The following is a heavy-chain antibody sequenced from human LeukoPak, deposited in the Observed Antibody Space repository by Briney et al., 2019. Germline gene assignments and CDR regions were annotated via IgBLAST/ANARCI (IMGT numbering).Heavy chain of an antibody. V-gene: IGHV3-11*04. Sequence: GGSLRLSCAASGFTLSDYYMTWIRQTPGKGLEWLSSISNSGTTIYYADSVKGRFTISRDNAKNTLYLQMNSLRAEDTAVYYCARGPYYYDSSGYYFHWGQGTLVTVSS. D-gene: IGHD3-22*01. CDR1: GFTLSDYY. J-gene: IGHJ4*02. CDR2: ISNSGTTI. CDR3: ARGPYYYDSSGYYFH.